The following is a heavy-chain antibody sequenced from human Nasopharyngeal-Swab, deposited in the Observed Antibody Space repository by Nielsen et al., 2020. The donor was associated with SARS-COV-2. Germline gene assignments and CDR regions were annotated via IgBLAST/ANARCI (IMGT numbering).Heavy chain of an antibody. Sequence: GGSLRLSCAASGFTFDDYAMHWVRQAPGKGLEWVSGISWNSGGIGYADFVKGRFTISTDNAKSTLYLEMNSLRAEDTAVYYCARGRGSSTSMIGYWGQGTLVTVSS. D-gene: IGHD2/OR15-2a*01. CDR2: ISWNSGGI. CDR3: ARGRGSSTSMIGY. V-gene: IGHV3-9*01. CDR1: GFTFDDYA. J-gene: IGHJ4*02.